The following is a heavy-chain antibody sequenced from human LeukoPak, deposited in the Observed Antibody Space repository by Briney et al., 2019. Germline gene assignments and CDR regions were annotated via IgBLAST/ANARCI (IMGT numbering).Heavy chain of an antibody. D-gene: IGHD5-24*01. Sequence: SETLSLTCTVSGGSINTYYWSWVRQPPGKGLEWIGYIYYSGSTDYNPSLKSRVTISLDTSKNQFSLRLSSVTAADTAVYYCARSYNNAGYFYYGMDVWGQGTTVTVSS. CDR2: IYYSGST. V-gene: IGHV4-59*08. CDR1: GGSINTYY. J-gene: IGHJ6*02. CDR3: ARSYNNAGYFYYGMDV.